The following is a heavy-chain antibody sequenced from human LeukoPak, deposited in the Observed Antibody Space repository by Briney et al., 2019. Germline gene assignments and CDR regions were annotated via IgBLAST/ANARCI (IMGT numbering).Heavy chain of an antibody. V-gene: IGHV3-11*01. J-gene: IGHJ4*02. CDR1: GFTFSDYY. CDR2: ISSSGSTI. Sequence: PGGSLRLSCAASGFTFSDYYMSWIRQAPGKGLEWVSYISSSGSTIYYADSVKGRFTISRDNSKNTLYLQMNSLRAEDTALYYCAKAEAIVVVPAALDYWGQGTLVTVSS. CDR3: AKAEAIVVVPAALDY. D-gene: IGHD2-2*01.